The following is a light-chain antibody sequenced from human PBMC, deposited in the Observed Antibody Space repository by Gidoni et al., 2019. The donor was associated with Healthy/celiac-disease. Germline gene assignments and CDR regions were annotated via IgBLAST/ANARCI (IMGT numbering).Light chain of an antibody. Sequence: QSVLPQPPPASGTPGQGVTISCSGSSSNIGSNTVNWYQQLPGTAPKLLIYSNNQRPSGVPDRFSGSKSGTSASLAISGLQSEDEADYYCAAWDDSLNGVVFGGGTKLIVL. CDR2: SNN. J-gene: IGLJ2*01. CDR3: AAWDDSLNGVV. CDR1: SSNIGSNT. V-gene: IGLV1-44*01.